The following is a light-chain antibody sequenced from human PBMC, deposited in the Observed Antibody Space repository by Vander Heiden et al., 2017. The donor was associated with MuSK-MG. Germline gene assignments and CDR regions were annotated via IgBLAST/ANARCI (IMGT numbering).Light chain of an antibody. CDR3: LQRSSSQT. J-gene: IGKJ1*01. Sequence: DIQMTQSPSSLSASVGDRVTITCRASQSISSYLNWYQQKPGKAPKLLIYAASSLQTGVPSRSSGRGSGTDFTLTISRMQPEHFATYYCLQRSSSQTFGQGTKVEIK. CDR2: AAS. CDR1: QSISSY. V-gene: IGKV1-39*01.